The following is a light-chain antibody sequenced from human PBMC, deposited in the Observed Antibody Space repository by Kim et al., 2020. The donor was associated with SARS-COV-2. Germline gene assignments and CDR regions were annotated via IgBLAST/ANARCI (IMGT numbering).Light chain of an antibody. Sequence: VAPGARATLACRDSQSVSSYLAWYQQKPGQAPRLLISDASNRATGIPARFSGSGSGTDFTLTISSLEPEDFAVYYCQQRSDWPITFGQGTRLEIK. CDR2: DAS. V-gene: IGKV3-11*01. J-gene: IGKJ5*01. CDR3: QQRSDWPIT. CDR1: QSVSSY.